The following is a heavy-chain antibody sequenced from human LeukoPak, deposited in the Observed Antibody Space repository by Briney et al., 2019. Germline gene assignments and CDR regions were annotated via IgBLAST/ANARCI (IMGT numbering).Heavy chain of an antibody. V-gene: IGHV3-72*01. D-gene: IGHD3-22*01. CDR2: SRNKPHSYTT. J-gene: IGHJ3*02. Sequence: PGGSLRLSCAASGFTFSDYYVDWVRQAPGKGLEWVGRSRNKPHSYTTTYAASVQGRFTISRDHSQNSLYLQVNSLRAEDTAVYYCAKRYYDSSGYFDAFDIWGQGTMVTVSS. CDR1: GFTFSDYY. CDR3: AKRYYDSSGYFDAFDI.